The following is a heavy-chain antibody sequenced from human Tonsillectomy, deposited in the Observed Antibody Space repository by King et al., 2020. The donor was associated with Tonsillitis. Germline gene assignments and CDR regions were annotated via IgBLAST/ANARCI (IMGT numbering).Heavy chain of an antibody. D-gene: IGHD3-10*01. V-gene: IGHV4-59*08. J-gene: IGHJ4*02. CDR1: RDSISNYY. CDR3: ARHVRVRGVPGYFDY. Sequence: HVQLQESGPGLVKPSETLSLTCTVSRDSISNYYWSWIRQPPGKGLEWIGYFYYSGSSNSNPSLKSRVTMSIDMPKNQLSLNLSSVTAADTAGYYCARHVRVRGVPGYFDYWGQGILVTVSS. CDR2: FYYSGSS.